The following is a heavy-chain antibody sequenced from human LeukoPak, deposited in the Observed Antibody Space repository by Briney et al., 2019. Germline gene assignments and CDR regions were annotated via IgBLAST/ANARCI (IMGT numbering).Heavy chain of an antibody. J-gene: IGHJ6*03. Sequence: SETLSLTCTVSGGSISSSSYYWGWIRQPPGKGLEWIGSIYYSGSTYYNPSLKSRVTISVDTSNNHFSLKLTSVTAADTAVYYCARSTKDYDPLYRDYYYMDVWGKGTTVTVSS. D-gene: IGHD4-17*01. CDR1: GGSISSSSYY. CDR3: ARSTKDYDPLYRDYYYMDV. CDR2: IYYSGST. V-gene: IGHV4-39*07.